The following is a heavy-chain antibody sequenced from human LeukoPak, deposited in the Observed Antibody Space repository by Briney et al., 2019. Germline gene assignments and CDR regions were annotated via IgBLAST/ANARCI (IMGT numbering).Heavy chain of an antibody. CDR3: ARREGPFDY. CDR2: ISYRGDT. J-gene: IGHJ4*01. CDR1: GGSIARDSHH. V-gene: IGHV4-39*01. Sequence: SETLSLTCTVSGGSIARDSHHWGWIRQPPGKGLEWIGSISYRGDTFYNPSLKSRVTISVDTSKNQFSLNLNFVSAADTAVYYCARREGPFDYWGQGTLVTASS.